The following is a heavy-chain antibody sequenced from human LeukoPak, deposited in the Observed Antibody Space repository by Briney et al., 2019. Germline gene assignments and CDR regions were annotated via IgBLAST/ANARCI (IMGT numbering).Heavy chain of an antibody. CDR2: IYHSGST. J-gene: IGHJ5*02. Sequence: KPSETLSLTCTVSGYSISSGYYWGWIRQPPGKGLEWIGSIYHSGSTYYNPSLKSRVTISVDTSKNQFSLKLSSVTATDTAVYYCARQDIVVVPAAISRPNWFDPWGQGTLVTVSS. V-gene: IGHV4-38-2*02. D-gene: IGHD2-2*02. CDR3: ARQDIVVVPAAISRPNWFDP. CDR1: GYSISSGYY.